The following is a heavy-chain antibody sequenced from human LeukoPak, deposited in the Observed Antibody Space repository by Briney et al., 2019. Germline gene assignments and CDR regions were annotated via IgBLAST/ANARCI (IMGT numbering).Heavy chain of an antibody. V-gene: IGHV3-48*02. CDR3: ASSSYGSGRYGMDV. D-gene: IGHD3-10*01. CDR2: ISSSSSTI. Sequence: VKPERSLILSCSASGFTFSHFGMPWVRQAPGKRLEWVSYISSSSSTIYYADSVKGRFTISRDNAENSLYLQMNSLRDEDTAVYYCASSSYGSGRYGMDVWGQGTTVTVSS. CDR1: GFTFSHFG. J-gene: IGHJ6*02.